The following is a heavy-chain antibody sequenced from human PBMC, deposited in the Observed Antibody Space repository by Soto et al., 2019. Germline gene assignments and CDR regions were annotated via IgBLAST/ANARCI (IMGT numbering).Heavy chain of an antibody. Sequence: QVQLVQSGAEVKKPGSSVKVSCKASGGTFSSYTISWVRQAPGQGLEWMGRIIPILGIANYAQKFQGRVTITADKSTSTAYMELSSLRSEDTAVYYCTREGSGYDRGDFDYWGQGTLVTVSS. CDR3: TREGSGYDRGDFDY. CDR2: IIPILGIA. CDR1: GGTFSSYT. J-gene: IGHJ4*02. V-gene: IGHV1-69*08. D-gene: IGHD5-12*01.